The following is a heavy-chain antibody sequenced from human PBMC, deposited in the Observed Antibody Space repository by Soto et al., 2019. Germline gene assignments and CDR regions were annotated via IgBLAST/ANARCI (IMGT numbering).Heavy chain of an antibody. Sequence: LSLTCAVYGGSFSDYYWDWIRQPPGKGLEWIGEISQSGNTNYNPSHKSRVTISIDASKSQFSLKLSSATAADTAVYYCARGLSESHNYGVNFAYWGQGALVTVSS. CDR3: ARGLSESHNYGVNFAY. J-gene: IGHJ4*02. D-gene: IGHD3-10*01. CDR2: ISQSGNT. CDR1: GGSFSDYY. V-gene: IGHV4-34*01.